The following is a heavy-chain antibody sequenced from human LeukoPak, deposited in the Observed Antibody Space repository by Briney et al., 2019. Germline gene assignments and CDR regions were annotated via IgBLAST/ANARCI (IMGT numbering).Heavy chain of an antibody. J-gene: IGHJ6*02. V-gene: IGHV3-48*03. CDR2: ISTSGGTI. CDR3: ARWANYGDYGTYYYYGMDV. CDR1: GFTFSGYV. Sequence: GGSLRLSCAASGFTFSGYVMSWVRQAPGKGLEWVSYISTSGGTIYYADSVKGRFTISRDDAKNSLYLQMNSLRAEDTAVYYCARWANYGDYGTYYYYGMDVWGQGTTVTVSS. D-gene: IGHD4-17*01.